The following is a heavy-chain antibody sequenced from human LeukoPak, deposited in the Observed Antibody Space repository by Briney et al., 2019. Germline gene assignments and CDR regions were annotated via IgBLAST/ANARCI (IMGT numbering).Heavy chain of an antibody. J-gene: IGHJ4*02. D-gene: IGHD5-18*01. CDR2: IYHSGST. CDR3: ARDDPWTQPH. CDR1: GYSISSGYY. Sequence: SETLSLTCAVSGYSISSGYYWGWIRQPPGKGLEWMGSIYHSGSTYYNPPLNSRATIAVDTSKNQFSLRLSSGTAADTAVYYWARDDPWTQPHWRQGTMVTVCS. V-gene: IGHV4-38-2*02.